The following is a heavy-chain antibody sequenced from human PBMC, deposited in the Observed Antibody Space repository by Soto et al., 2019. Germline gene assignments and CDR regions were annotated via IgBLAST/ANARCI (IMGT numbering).Heavy chain of an antibody. CDR3: ARRTNYYDTSGHIDY. D-gene: IGHD3-22*01. V-gene: IGHV3-33*01. Sequence: QVQLVESGGGVVQPGRSLRLSCAASGFTFSTFGMHWVRQAPGKGLEWVALIWYDGTNKYYADSVKVRFTISRDNSKNTLFLQMDSLRAEDTAIYYCARRTNYYDTSGHIDYWGQGTLVTVSP. CDR2: IWYDGTNK. J-gene: IGHJ4*02. CDR1: GFTFSTFG.